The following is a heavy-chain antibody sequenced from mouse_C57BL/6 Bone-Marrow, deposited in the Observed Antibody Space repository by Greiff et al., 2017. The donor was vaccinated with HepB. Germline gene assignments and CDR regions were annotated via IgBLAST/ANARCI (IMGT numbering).Heavy chain of an antibody. J-gene: IGHJ4*01. CDR2: INPNNGGT. V-gene: IGHV1-26*01. Sequence: VQLQQSGPELVKPGASVKISCKASGYTFTDYYMNWVKQSHGKSLEWIGDINPNNGGTSYTQKFKGKATLTVDKSSSTAYMELRSLTSEDSAVYYCARVGITTVVAPYYAMDYWGQGTSVTVSS. CDR1: GYTFTDYY. CDR3: ARVGITTVVAPYYAMDY. D-gene: IGHD1-1*01.